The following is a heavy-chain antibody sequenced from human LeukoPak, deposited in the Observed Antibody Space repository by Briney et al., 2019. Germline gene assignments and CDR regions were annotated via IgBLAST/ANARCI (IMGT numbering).Heavy chain of an antibody. J-gene: IGHJ5*02. Sequence: HGESLKISCKGSGYSFTSYWIGWVRQMPGKGLEWMGIIYPGDSDTRYSPSFQGQVTISADKSISTAYLQWSSLKASDTAMYYCARQGQQLTPWNWFDPWGQGTPVTVSS. V-gene: IGHV5-51*01. CDR2: IYPGDSDT. D-gene: IGHD6-13*01. CDR1: GYSFTSYW. CDR3: ARQGQQLTPWNWFDP.